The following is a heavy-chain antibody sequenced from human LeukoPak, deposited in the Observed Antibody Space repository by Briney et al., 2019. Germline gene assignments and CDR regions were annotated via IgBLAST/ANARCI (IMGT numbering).Heavy chain of an antibody. Sequence: SGGSLRLSCAASGFTFSSYWMSWVRQAPGKGLEWVANIKQDGSEKYYVDSVKGRFTISRDNAKNSLYLQMNSLRAEDTAVYYCARDRHIVVVTAILDYWGQGTLVTVSS. CDR3: ARDRHIVVVTAILDY. CDR1: GFTFSSYW. CDR2: IKQDGSEK. J-gene: IGHJ4*02. V-gene: IGHV3-7*01. D-gene: IGHD2-21*02.